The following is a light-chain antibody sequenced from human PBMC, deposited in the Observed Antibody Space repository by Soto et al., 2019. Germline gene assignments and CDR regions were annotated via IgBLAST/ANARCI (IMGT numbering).Light chain of an antibody. CDR3: SSYTSRNTLERV. J-gene: IGLJ1*01. V-gene: IGLV2-14*01. CDR1: SSDIGGYIY. Sequence: QSALTQPASVSGSPGQSITISCTGTSSDIGGYIYVSWYQHHPGKAPKLMIYEVTNRPLGVSHRFSGSKSGNTASLTISGLQAEDEADYYCSSYTSRNTLERVFGTGTKLTVL. CDR2: EVT.